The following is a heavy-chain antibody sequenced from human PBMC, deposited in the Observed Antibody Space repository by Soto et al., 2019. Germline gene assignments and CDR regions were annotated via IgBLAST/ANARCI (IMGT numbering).Heavy chain of an antibody. Sequence: QVHLQESGPGLVKPSETLSLTCTVSGGSINNHYWSWIRQPPGKGLEWIGYIYYTGTTKYNPALKSRVTKSVDTSKNQFTLNLTSLTAADTAIYYCARANWYSEYWGQGTLITVSS. V-gene: IGHV4-59*11. J-gene: IGHJ4*02. CDR1: GGSINNHY. CDR3: ARANWYSEY. D-gene: IGHD7-27*01. CDR2: IYYTGTT.